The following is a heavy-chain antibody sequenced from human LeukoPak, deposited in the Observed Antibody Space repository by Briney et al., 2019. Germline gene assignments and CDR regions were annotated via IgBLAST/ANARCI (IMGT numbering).Heavy chain of an antibody. D-gene: IGHD1-26*01. Sequence: SETLSLTCTVSGYSISSGYYWGWIRQPPGKGLEWIGSIYHSGSTYYSPSLKSRVTISVDTSKNQFSLNMNSVTAADTAVYYCARHPTKWELRLSLDYWGQGTLVTVSS. CDR2: IYHSGST. V-gene: IGHV4-38-2*02. CDR3: ARHPTKWELRLSLDY. CDR1: GYSISSGYY. J-gene: IGHJ4*02.